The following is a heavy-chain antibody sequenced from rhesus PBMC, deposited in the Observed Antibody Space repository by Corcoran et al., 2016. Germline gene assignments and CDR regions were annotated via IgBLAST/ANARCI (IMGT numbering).Heavy chain of an antibody. J-gene: IGHJ4*01. V-gene: IGHV4-122*02. D-gene: IGHD2-2*01. CDR2: ITYSGST. Sequence: QVQLQESGPGLVKPSETLSLTCAVSGGSISSGSSYWSWIRQPPGKGLEWIGYITYSGSTSYNPSLKSRVTISRDTSKNQFSLKLSSVTAADTAVYYCARDRIAFDYWGQGVLVTVSS. CDR1: GGSISSGSSY. CDR3: ARDRIAFDY.